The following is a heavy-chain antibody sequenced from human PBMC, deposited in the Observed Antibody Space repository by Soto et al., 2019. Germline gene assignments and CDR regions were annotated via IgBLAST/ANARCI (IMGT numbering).Heavy chain of an antibody. CDR1: VFPFSSFV. Sequence: GGSLRLSCAASVFPFSSFVMHWVRQAPGKGLEWVAALSYDGSNENYADSVKGRFTISRDNSKSTLYLQMNSVRTEDTAVYYCVRDGPRITIYGYGDYWGQGTLVT. V-gene: IGHV3-30*04. CDR2: LSYDGSNE. D-gene: IGHD3-3*01. J-gene: IGHJ4*02. CDR3: VRDGPRITIYGYGDY.